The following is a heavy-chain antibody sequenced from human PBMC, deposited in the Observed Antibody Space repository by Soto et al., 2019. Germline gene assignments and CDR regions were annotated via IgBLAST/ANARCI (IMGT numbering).Heavy chain of an antibody. CDR2: IYSSGST. J-gene: IGHJ5*02. Sequence: PSETLSLTCTVSGGAISAYYWSWIWQSAGKGLEWIGRIYSSGSTNYNPSLKSRVTMSVDTSKNQFSLELSSVTAADTAVYYCARGPLVRGVNPWFDPWGQGTLVTVSS. CDR3: ARGPLVRGVNPWFDP. V-gene: IGHV4-4*07. CDR1: GGAISAYY. D-gene: IGHD3-10*01.